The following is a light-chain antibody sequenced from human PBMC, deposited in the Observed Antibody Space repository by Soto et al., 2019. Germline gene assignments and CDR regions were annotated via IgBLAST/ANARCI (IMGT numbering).Light chain of an antibody. J-gene: IGKJ1*01. CDR1: QSVSSY. V-gene: IGKV3-11*01. Sequence: DSVFTQAAATLSLSPGERATLSCRASQSVSSYLAWYQQKPGQAPRLLIYDASNRATGIPARFSGSGSGTDFTLTISSLEPEDFAVYYCQQRSNWPRTFGQGTKV. CDR3: QQRSNWPRT. CDR2: DAS.